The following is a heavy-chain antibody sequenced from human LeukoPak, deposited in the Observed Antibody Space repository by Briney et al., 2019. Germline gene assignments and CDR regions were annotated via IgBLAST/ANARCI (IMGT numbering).Heavy chain of an antibody. Sequence: PSETLSLTCTVSGGSTSPYHWGWIRQPPGKGLEWTGYVYYSGSTNYNPSLKSRVTISVDTSKNQFSLKLSSVTAADTAIYYCARAVSGRFDYWGQGTLVTVSS. J-gene: IGHJ4*02. V-gene: IGHV4-59*08. D-gene: IGHD6-19*01. CDR3: ARAVSGRFDY. CDR1: GGSTSPYH. CDR2: VYYSGST.